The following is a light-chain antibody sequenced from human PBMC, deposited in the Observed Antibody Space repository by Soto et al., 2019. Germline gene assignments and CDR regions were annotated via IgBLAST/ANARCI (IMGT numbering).Light chain of an antibody. V-gene: IGLV2-14*01. CDR2: EVT. J-gene: IGLJ3*02. CDR1: SSDVGSGNF. CDR3: TSFTTPTPWL. Sequence: QSALTQPASVSGSPGQSITISCTGTSSDVGSGNFVSWFQQHPGKAPKLMIYEVTNRPSGVSYRFSGSKSGNTASLTISGLQAGDGADYYCTSFTTPTPWLFGGGTKLPVL.